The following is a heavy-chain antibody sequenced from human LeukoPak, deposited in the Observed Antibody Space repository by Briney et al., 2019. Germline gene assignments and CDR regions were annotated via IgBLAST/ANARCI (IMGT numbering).Heavy chain of an antibody. CDR3: ARERGSGSYFDY. D-gene: IGHD1-26*01. J-gene: IGHJ4*02. CDR1: GFTFSSYA. Sequence: GGSLRLSCAASGFTFSSYAMSWVRQAPGKGLEWVSGINWNGGSTGYADSVKGRFTISRDNAKNSLYLQMNSLRAEDTAVYYCARERGSGSYFDYWGQGTLVTVSS. CDR2: INWNGGST. V-gene: IGHV3-20*04.